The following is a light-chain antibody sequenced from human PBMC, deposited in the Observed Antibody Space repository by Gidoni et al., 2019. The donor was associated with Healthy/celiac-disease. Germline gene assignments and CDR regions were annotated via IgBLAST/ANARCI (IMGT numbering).Light chain of an antibody. CDR3: QQYGSSPVK. CDR1: QSVSSSY. Sequence: EIVLTQSPGILCLSPGEIATLSCRASQSVSSSYLAWYQHKPGQAPRLLIYGASSRATGIQDRFRGSGSGTDFTLTISRLETEDFEEYYCQQYGSSPVKFGQGTKVEIK. J-gene: IGKJ1*01. V-gene: IGKV3-20*01. CDR2: GAS.